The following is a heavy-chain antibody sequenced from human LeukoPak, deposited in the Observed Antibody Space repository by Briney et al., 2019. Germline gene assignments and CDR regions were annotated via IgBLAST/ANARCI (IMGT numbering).Heavy chain of an antibody. CDR1: GGSISNYY. CDR3: ARDRLELQS. Sequence: PSAPLSLPCSVSGGSISNYYWNWFRQPPGKGLEGMGYIYYTVINNYNPSLSRRVTISVHTSQHQLPPKLSSVTAAVTAVYYCARDRLELQSWGQGTLVTVSS. CDR2: IYYTVIN. V-gene: IGHV4-59*01. D-gene: IGHD4-23*01. J-gene: IGHJ5*02.